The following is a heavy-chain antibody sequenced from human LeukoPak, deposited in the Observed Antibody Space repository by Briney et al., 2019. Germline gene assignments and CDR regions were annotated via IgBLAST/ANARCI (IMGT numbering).Heavy chain of an antibody. V-gene: IGHV4-59*01. CDR2: IYYSGST. Sequence: PSETLSLTYTVSGGSISNYYWSWIRQPPGKGLEWIGYIYYSGSTNYNPSLRSRVTISVDSSKNQFSLKLSSVTAADTAVYYCARGGGWYDSWGQGTLVTVSS. D-gene: IGHD4-23*01. CDR1: GGSISNYY. CDR3: ARGGGWYDS. J-gene: IGHJ5*01.